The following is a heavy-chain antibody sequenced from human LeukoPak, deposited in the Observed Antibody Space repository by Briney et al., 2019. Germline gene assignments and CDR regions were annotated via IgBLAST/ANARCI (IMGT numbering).Heavy chain of an antibody. Sequence: SETLSLTCAVYGGSFSGYYWSWIRQPPGKGLEWIGEINHSGSTNYNPSLKSRVTISVDTSKNQFSLKLSSVTAADTAVYYCARDSFRRYSSSSGDYWGQGTLVTVTS. CDR2: INHSGST. D-gene: IGHD6-6*01. V-gene: IGHV4-34*01. CDR3: ARDSFRRYSSSSGDY. CDR1: GGSFSGYY. J-gene: IGHJ4*02.